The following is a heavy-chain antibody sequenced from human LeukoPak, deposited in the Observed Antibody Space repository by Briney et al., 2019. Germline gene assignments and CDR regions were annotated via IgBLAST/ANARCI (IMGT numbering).Heavy chain of an antibody. Sequence: RASETLSLTSTVSGGSVSSGNYYWSWIRQPPGEGLEWIGYIYYSGSTNYNPSLKSRVTISVDTSKNQFSLKLSSVTAADTAVFYCARVVSGYDVFDIWGQGTMVTVSS. CDR2: IYYSGST. V-gene: IGHV4-61*01. D-gene: IGHD3-3*01. CDR1: GGSVSSGNYY. CDR3: ARVVSGYDVFDI. J-gene: IGHJ3*02.